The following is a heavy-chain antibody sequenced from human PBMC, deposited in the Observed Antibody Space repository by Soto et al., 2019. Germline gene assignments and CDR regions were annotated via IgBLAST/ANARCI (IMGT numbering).Heavy chain of an antibody. Sequence: GGSLRLSCAAAGFTFTNAWITWVRQAPGKGLVWVSRINSDGSSTTYADSVKGRFTISRDNAKNTLYLQMNSLRAEDTAVYYCAREGRGWYESMAVWGQGTTVPVSS. CDR3: AREGRGWYESMAV. J-gene: IGHJ6*02. V-gene: IGHV3-74*01. D-gene: IGHD6-19*01. CDR2: INSDGSST. CDR1: GFTFTNAW.